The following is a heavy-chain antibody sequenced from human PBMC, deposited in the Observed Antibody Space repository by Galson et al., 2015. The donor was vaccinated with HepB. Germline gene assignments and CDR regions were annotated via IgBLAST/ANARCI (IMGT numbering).Heavy chain of an antibody. CDR3: ATRLPPYCDCPLDF. J-gene: IGHJ4*02. CDR1: GFTFTNAW. Sequence: SLRLSCAASGFTFTNAWLTWVRQAPGKGLEWVGRIKSKADGETTDYSAPVKGRFTISRDDSKDTLYLQMSSLKTEDTAVYYCATRLPPYCDCPLDFWGQGTLVTVSS. V-gene: IGHV3-15*01. CDR2: IKSKADGETT. D-gene: IGHD4-17*01.